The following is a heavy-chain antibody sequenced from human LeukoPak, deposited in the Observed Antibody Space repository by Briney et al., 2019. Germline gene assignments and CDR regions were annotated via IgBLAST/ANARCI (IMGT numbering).Heavy chain of an antibody. D-gene: IGHD3-22*01. CDR1: GVSISSGGYY. CDR3: AREGYYDSSGYSDY. J-gene: IGHJ4*02. V-gene: IGHV4-31*03. CDR2: IYYSGST. Sequence: SETLSLTCTVSGVSISSGGYYWSWIRQHPGKGLEWIGYIYYSGSTYYNPSLKSRVTISVDTSKNQFSLKLRSVTAADTAVYYCAREGYYDSSGYSDYRGQGTLVTVSS.